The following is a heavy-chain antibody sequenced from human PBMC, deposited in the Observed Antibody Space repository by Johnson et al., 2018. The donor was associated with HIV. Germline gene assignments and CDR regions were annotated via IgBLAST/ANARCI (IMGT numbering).Heavy chain of an antibody. CDR3: AREGGQWLVLVDAFDI. J-gene: IGHJ3*02. CDR1: GFTFSSYA. Sequence: QVQLVESGGGVVQPGRSLRLSCAASGFTFSSYAMHWVRQAPGRGLEWVAVISYDGSNKYYADSVKGRFTISRDNSKNTLYLQMNRLRAEDTAVYYCAREGGQWLVLVDAFDIWGQGTMVTVSS. D-gene: IGHD6-19*01. CDR2: ISYDGSNK. V-gene: IGHV3-30*04.